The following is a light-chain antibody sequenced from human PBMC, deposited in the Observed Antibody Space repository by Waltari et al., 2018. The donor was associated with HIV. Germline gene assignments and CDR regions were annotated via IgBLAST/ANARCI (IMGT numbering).Light chain of an antibody. Sequence: QSALTQPPSASGSPGQSVTISCTGTSSDVEGSNSVSCYQQLPGKAPNLMIFEVNKRPSAVPGRCSGSQSGNTASLTVSGLQPEEEADYYCSSHAGSNLFVVVGGGTKLTVL. CDR1: SSDVEGSNS. CDR3: SSHAGSNLFVV. CDR2: EVN. V-gene: IGLV2-8*01. J-gene: IGLJ2*01.